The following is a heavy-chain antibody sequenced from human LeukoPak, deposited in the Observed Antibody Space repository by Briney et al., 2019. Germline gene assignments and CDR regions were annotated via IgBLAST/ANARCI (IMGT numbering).Heavy chain of an antibody. D-gene: IGHD7-27*01. J-gene: IGHJ4*02. CDR1: GFPLSGYW. V-gene: IGHV3-74*01. CDR3: ATSLGPLTEY. Sequence: GGSLRLSCAASGFPLSGYWMHWVRQTAGKGLVWVSRINSGGSGTSYADSVEGRFTISRDNAKNILYLQMNSLRAEDTALYYCATSLGPLTEYWGQGTLVTVSS. CDR2: INSGGSGT.